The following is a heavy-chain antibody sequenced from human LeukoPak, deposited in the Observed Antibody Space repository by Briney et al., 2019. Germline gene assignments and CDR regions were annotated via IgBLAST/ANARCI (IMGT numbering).Heavy chain of an antibody. Sequence: ASVKVSCKASGYTFTNYDINWVRQATGQGLEWMGWMNPNSGNTGYAQKFQGRATITRDTSISTAYMELSSLRSEDTAVYYCARRSNDYDSSAYYHWGQGTLVTVSS. D-gene: IGHD3-22*01. CDR3: ARRSNDYDSSAYYH. CDR2: MNPNSGNT. CDR1: GYTFTNYD. V-gene: IGHV1-8*03. J-gene: IGHJ4*02.